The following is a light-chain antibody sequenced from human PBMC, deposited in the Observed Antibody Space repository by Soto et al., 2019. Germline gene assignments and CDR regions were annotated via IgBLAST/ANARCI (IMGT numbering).Light chain of an antibody. Sequence: QSVLTQPASVSGSPGQSITISCTGTSSDFGGYNYVSWYQQHPGKAPKLMIYDVSNRPSGVSNPFSGSKSGNTASLTISGLQAEDEADYYCSSYTSSSTVYVFGTGTKVTVL. CDR2: DVS. J-gene: IGLJ1*01. CDR1: SSDFGGYNY. CDR3: SSYTSSSTVYV. V-gene: IGLV2-14*01.